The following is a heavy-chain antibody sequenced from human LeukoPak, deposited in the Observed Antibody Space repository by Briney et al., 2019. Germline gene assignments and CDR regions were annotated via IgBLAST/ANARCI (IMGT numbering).Heavy chain of an antibody. CDR1: GGSISSYY. J-gene: IGHJ6*02. CDR3: ARDQPVSIAGVYYYYGMDV. V-gene: IGHV4-59*01. CDR2: IYYSGST. Sequence: SETLSLTCTVSGGSISSYYWSWIRQPPGKGLEWIGYIYYSGSTNYNPSLKSRVTISVDTSKNQFSLKLSSVTAADTAVYYCARDQPVSIAGVYYYYGMDVWGQGTTVTVSS. D-gene: IGHD6-6*01.